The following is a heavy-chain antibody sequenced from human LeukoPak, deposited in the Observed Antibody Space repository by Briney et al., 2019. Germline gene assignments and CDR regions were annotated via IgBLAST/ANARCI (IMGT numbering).Heavy chain of an antibody. V-gene: IGHV3-20*01. CDR3: ASVGYDSSGYYGLGAFDI. D-gene: IGHD3-22*01. CDR1: GFTFDDYG. CDR2: INWNGGST. Sequence: GGSLRLSCAASGFTFDDYGMSWVRQAPGKGLEWVSGINWNGGSTGYADSVKGRFTISRDNAKNSLYLQMNSLRAEDTALYHCASVGYDSSGYYGLGAFDIWGQGTMVTVSS. J-gene: IGHJ3*02.